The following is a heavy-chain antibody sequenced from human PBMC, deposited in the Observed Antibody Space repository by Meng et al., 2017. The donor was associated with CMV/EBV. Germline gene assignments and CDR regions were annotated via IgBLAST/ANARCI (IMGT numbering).Heavy chain of an antibody. CDR2: IRYDGSNK. Sequence: GESLKISCAAPGFTFSSYGMHWVRQAPGEGLEWVAFIRYDGSNKYYADSVKGRFTISRDNSKNTLYLQMNSLRAEDTAVYYCAKDTIFGVDLNYYGMDVWGQGTTVTVSS. D-gene: IGHD3-3*01. J-gene: IGHJ6*02. CDR3: AKDTIFGVDLNYYGMDV. V-gene: IGHV3-30*02. CDR1: GFTFSSYG.